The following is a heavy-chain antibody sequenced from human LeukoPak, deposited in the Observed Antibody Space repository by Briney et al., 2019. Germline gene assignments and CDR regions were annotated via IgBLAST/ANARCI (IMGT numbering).Heavy chain of an antibody. CDR1: GFTFSSFG. CDR2: IRYDGTDK. CDR3: APRVVVITAPFDY. Sequence: PGGSLRLSCAASGFTFSSFGMHWVRQAPGKGLEWVAFIRYDGTDKYYADSVKGRFTISRDNSKNTLYLQMNSPRPEDTAVYYCAPRVVVITAPFDYWGQGTLVTVSS. D-gene: IGHD2-21*01. V-gene: IGHV3-30*02. J-gene: IGHJ4*02.